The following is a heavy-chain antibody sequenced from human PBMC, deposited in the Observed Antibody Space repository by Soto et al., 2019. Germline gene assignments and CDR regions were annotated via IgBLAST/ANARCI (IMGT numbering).Heavy chain of an antibody. CDR3: ARAPGSGSYVTLDS. CDR1: GGTFNTYA. V-gene: IGHV1-69*01. CDR2: IIPFFGTA. D-gene: IGHD3-10*01. Sequence: QVQLVQSGAAVKRPGSSVKVSCKASGGTFNTYAITWVRQAPGQGLEWMGGIIPFFGTARYAQKFQGRVTITADESASTAYMELSSLRSEDTAVYYCARAPGSGSYVTLDSWGQGTLITVSS. J-gene: IGHJ4*02.